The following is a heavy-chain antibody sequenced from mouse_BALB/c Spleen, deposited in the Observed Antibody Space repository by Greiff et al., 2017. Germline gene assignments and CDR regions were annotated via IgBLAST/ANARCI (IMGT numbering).Heavy chain of an antibody. D-gene: IGHD2-4*01. V-gene: IGHV2-2*02. J-gene: IGHJ4*01. Sequence: QVQLKESGPGLVQPSQSLSITCTVSGFSLTSYGVHWVRQSPGKGLEWLGVIWSGGSTDYNAAFISRLSISKDNSKSQVFFKMNSLQANDTAIYYCANIYYDYDEAMDYWGQGTSVTVSS. CDR1: GFSLTSYG. CDR2: IWSGGST. CDR3: ANIYYDYDEAMDY.